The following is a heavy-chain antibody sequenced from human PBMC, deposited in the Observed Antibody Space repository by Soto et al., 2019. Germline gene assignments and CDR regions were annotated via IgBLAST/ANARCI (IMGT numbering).Heavy chain of an antibody. CDR3: AGGLTFGGVIVIPH. CDR1: GYSISSGYY. J-gene: IGHJ4*02. CDR2: IYHSGST. D-gene: IGHD3-16*02. Sequence: SETLSLTCAVSGYSISSGYYWGWIRQPPGKGLEWIGSIYHSGSTYYNPSLKSRVTISVDTSKNQFSLKLSSVTAADTAVYYCAGGLTFGGVIVIPHWGQGTLVTSPQ. V-gene: IGHV4-38-2*01.